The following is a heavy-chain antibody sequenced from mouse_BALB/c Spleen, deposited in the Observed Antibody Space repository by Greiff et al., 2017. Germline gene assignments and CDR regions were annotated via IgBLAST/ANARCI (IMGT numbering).Heavy chain of an antibody. D-gene: IGHD2-10*02. CDR1: GFAFSSYD. Sequence: EVKLVESGGGLVKPGGSLKLSCAASGFAFSSYDMSWVRQTPEKRLEWVAYISSGGGSTYYPDTVKGRFTISRDNAKNTLYLQMSSLKSEDTAMYYCARGEGLLVWSQSGFAYWGQGTLVTVSA. V-gene: IGHV5-12-1*01. J-gene: IGHJ3*01. CDR2: ISSGGGST. CDR3: ARGEGLLVWSQSGFAY.